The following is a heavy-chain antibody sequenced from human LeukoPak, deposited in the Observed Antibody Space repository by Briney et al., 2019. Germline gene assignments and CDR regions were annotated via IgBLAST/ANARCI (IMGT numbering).Heavy chain of an antibody. Sequence: SSETLSLTCTVSGGSISSFYWTWIRQPPGKGLEWIGYIYYSGSTNYNPSLKSRVTISVDKSKNQFSLKLSSVTAADTAVYYCRALNYGSGSYLFDYWGQGTLVTVSS. J-gene: IGHJ4*02. CDR3: RALNYGSGSYLFDY. D-gene: IGHD3-10*01. CDR2: IYYSGST. V-gene: IGHV4-59*12. CDR1: GGSISSFY.